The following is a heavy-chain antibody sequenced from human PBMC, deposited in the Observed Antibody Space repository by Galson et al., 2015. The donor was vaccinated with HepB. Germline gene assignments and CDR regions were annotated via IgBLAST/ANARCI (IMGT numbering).Heavy chain of an antibody. CDR2: ISYDGSNK. V-gene: IGHV3-30-3*01. CDR3: ARDMVQSYYYDSSGSGGAFDI. D-gene: IGHD3-22*01. J-gene: IGHJ3*02. CDR1: GFTFSSYA. Sequence: SLRLSCAASGFTFSSYAMHWVRQAPGKGLEWVAVISYDGSNKYYADSVKGRFTISRDNSKNTLYLQMNSLRAEDTAVYYCARDMVQSYYYDSSGSGGAFDIWGQGTMVTVSS.